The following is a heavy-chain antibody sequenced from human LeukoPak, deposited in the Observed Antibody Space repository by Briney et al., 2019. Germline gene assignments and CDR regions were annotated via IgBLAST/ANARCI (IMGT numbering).Heavy chain of an antibody. CDR3: ARDSRIAVAGTDYYYYMDV. Sequence: ASVKVSCKASGYTFTGYYMHWVRQAPGQGLEWMGWISAYNGNTNYAQKLQGRVTMTTDTSTSTAYMELRSLRSDDTAVYYCARDSRIAVAGTDYYYYMDVWGKGTTVTVSS. D-gene: IGHD6-19*01. V-gene: IGHV1-18*04. J-gene: IGHJ6*03. CDR2: ISAYNGNT. CDR1: GYTFTGYY.